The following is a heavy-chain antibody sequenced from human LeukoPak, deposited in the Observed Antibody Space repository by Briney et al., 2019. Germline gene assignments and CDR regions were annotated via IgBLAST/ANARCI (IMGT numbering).Heavy chain of an antibody. V-gene: IGHV1-69*04. Sequence: GSSVKVSCKASGGTFSSYAISWVRQAPGQGLEWMGRIIPILGIANYAQKFQGRVTITADKSTSTAYMELSSLRSEDTAVYYCATVPLRLGELSLFIDYWGQGTLVTVSS. J-gene: IGHJ4*02. D-gene: IGHD3-16*02. CDR3: ATVPLRLGELSLFIDY. CDR1: GGTFSSYA. CDR2: IIPILGIA.